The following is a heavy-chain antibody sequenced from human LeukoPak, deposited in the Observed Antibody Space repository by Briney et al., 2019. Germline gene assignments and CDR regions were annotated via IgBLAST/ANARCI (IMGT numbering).Heavy chain of an antibody. D-gene: IGHD6-19*01. Sequence: GGSLRLSCAASGFTFSKYWMLWVRQAPGKGLESVSRINTDGSVTTYADSVKGRFTVSRDNADNTMFLQMNSVRDDDTAVYYCATKQWLAPPPDSWGQGTPVTVSS. J-gene: IGHJ4*02. V-gene: IGHV3-74*01. CDR3: ATKQWLAPPPDS. CDR1: GFTFSKYW. CDR2: INTDGSVT.